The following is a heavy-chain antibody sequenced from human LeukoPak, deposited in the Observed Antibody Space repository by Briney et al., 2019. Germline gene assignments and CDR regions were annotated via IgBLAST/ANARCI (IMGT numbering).Heavy chain of an antibody. D-gene: IGHD6-13*01. CDR3: AKDHSSSWYRYIDY. J-gene: IGHJ4*02. V-gene: IGHV3-43*01. CDR2: ISWDGGST. CDR1: GFTFDDYT. Sequence: GGSLRLSCAASGFTFDDYTMHWVRQAPGKGLEWVSLISWDGGSTYYADSVEGRFTISRDNSENSLYLQMNSLRTEDTALYYCAKDHSSSWYRYIDYWGQGTLVTVSS.